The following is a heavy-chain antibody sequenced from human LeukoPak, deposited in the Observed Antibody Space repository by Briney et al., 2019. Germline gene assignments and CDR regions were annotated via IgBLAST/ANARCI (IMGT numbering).Heavy chain of an antibody. CDR2: INHSGST. Sequence: PSETLSLTCAVSGGSFSGYSWNWIRQPPGKGLEWIGEINHSGSTNYNPSLKSRVTISADTSKNQFSLKLSFVTAADTAVYYCARGNLLTAYQDYWGQGTLVTVSS. CDR3: ARGNLLTAYQDY. D-gene: IGHD3-9*01. J-gene: IGHJ4*02. V-gene: IGHV4-34*01. CDR1: GGSFSGYS.